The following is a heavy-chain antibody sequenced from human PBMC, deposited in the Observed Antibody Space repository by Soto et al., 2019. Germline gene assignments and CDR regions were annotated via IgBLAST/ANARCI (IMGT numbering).Heavy chain of an antibody. CDR1: GYTFTSYY. CDR3: ARAYYDILTGYLHNWFDP. CDR2: IIPILGIA. D-gene: IGHD3-9*01. Sequence: GASVKVSCKASGYTFTSYYMHWVRQAPGQGLEWMGMIIPILGIASYAQKFQGRVTITADKSTSTAYMELSSLRSEDTAVYYCARAYYDILTGYLHNWFDPWGQGTLVTVSS. V-gene: IGHV1-69*04. J-gene: IGHJ5*02.